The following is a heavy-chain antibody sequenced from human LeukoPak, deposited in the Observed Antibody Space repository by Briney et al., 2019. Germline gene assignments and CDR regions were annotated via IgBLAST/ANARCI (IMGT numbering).Heavy chain of an antibody. CDR3: ARESVEGNWFDP. J-gene: IGHJ5*02. D-gene: IGHD2-15*01. Sequence: PGGSLRLSCAASGFIFSSYEMNWVRQAPGKGLEWVSYISTSGTTIYYADSVKGRFTISRDNAKNSLYLQMNSLRAEDAAVYYCARESVEGNWFDPWGQGTLVTVSS. CDR2: ISTSGTTI. V-gene: IGHV3-48*03. CDR1: GFIFSSYE.